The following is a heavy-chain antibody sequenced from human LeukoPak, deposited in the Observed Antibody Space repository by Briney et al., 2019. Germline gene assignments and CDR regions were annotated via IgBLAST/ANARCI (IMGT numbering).Heavy chain of an antibody. D-gene: IGHD3-10*01. V-gene: IGHV4-38-2*02. Sequence: SETLSLTCTVSGYSISSGYYRGWIRQPPGKGLEWIGSIYHSGSTYYNPSLKSRVTISVDTSKNQFSLKLSSVTAADTAVYYCARGLEGTDYWGQGTLVTVSS. CDR1: GYSISSGYY. J-gene: IGHJ4*02. CDR2: IYHSGST. CDR3: ARGLEGTDY.